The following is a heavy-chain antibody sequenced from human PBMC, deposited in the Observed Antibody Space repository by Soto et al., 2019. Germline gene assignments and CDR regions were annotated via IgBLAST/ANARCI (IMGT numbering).Heavy chain of an antibody. CDR2: VTYSGRNT. CDR1: GLTFGSYA. D-gene: IGHD1-26*01. CDR3: ATPSLSTGGYSSFDS. Sequence: GSPRLSCVASGLTFGSYAMSWVPQAPGKGPEWVSLVTYSGRNTYYAGSGTGRFTISRDNSRNTLYLQMSSLRVEDTAVYYCATPSLSTGGYSSFDSWGRGTLVTVSS. J-gene: IGHJ4*02. V-gene: IGHV3-23*01.